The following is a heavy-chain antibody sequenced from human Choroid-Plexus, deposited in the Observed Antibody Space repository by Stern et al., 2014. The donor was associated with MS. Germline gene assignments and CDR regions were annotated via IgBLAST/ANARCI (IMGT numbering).Heavy chain of an antibody. CDR3: ARDQRGITIFGVVTDYYYLGMDV. V-gene: IGHV1-2*02. Sequence: QVQLVQSGAEVKKPGASVKVSCKTSGYIFTGYYIHWVRQAPGQGLEWMAWINPKTGGTKYAQKFQGSVTMRRDTSLSTAYVELSSLTSDDTAVYYCARDQRGITIFGVVTDYYYLGMDVWGQGTTVTVSS. J-gene: IGHJ6*02. D-gene: IGHD3-3*01. CDR2: INPKTGGT. CDR1: GYIFTGYY.